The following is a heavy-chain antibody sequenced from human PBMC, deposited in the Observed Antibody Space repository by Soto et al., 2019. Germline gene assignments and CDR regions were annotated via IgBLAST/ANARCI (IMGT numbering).Heavy chain of an antibody. V-gene: IGHV4-31*03. CDR1: GGSISSGGYY. CDR3: AREPDYYYYGMDV. CDR2: IYYSGST. Sequence: KTSETLSLTCTVSGGSISSGGYYWSWIRQHPGKGLEWIGYIYYSGSTYYNPSLKSRVTISVDTSKNQFSLKLSSVTAADTAVYYCAREPDYYYYGMDVWGQGTTVTVSS. J-gene: IGHJ6*02.